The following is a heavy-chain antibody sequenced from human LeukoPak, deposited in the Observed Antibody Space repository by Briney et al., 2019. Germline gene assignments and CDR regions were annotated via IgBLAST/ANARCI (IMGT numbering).Heavy chain of an antibody. CDR2: ISYDGSNK. D-gene: IGHD6-13*01. V-gene: IGHV3-30-3*01. CDR1: GFTFSSYA. J-gene: IGHJ4*02. CDR3: ARDKFTIAXAGTFQFDY. Sequence: PGGSLRLSCAASGFTFSSYAMHWVRQAPGKGLEWVAVISYDGSNKYYADSVKGRFTISRDNSKNTLYLQMNSLRAEDTAVYYCARDKFTIAXAGTFQFDYWGQGTLVTVSS.